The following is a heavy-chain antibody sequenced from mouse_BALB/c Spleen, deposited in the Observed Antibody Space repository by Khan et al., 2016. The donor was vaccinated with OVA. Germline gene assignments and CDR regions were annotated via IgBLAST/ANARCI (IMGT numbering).Heavy chain of an antibody. CDR3: ARVGYNGTMDC. CDR2: INTYTGEP. Sequence: QIQLVQSGPELKKPGETVQISCKASGFTFTNYGMNWVKQAPGKGLKWMGWINTYTGEPTFADDFKGRFAFSLETSASIAYLQINGLKNEDTATYFCARVGYNGTMDCWGQGTSVTVSS. V-gene: IGHV9-3-1*01. CDR1: GFTFTNYG. D-gene: IGHD2-14*01. J-gene: IGHJ4*01.